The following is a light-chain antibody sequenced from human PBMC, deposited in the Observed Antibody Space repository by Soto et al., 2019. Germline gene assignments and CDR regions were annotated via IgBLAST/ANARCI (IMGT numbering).Light chain of an antibody. Sequence: QSALTQPASVSGSPGQSITISCTGTSGDIGSYNRVSWYQQHPGKAPKLIIYEVTDRPSGVSNLFSGSKSGNTASLTISGLQAEEEAEYYCSSYTDSNTSAWVFGTGTKVTVL. J-gene: IGLJ1*01. CDR3: SSYTDSNTSAWV. V-gene: IGLV2-14*01. CDR2: EVT. CDR1: SGDIGSYNR.